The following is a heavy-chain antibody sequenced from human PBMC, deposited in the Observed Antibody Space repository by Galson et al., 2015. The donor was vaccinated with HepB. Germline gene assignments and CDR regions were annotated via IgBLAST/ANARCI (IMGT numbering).Heavy chain of an antibody. CDR1: GYTFTGYY. J-gene: IGHJ5*02. V-gene: IGHV1-2*04. CDR2: INPNSGGT. CDR3: ARDTNWAAAGKGPFDP. Sequence: SVKVSCKASGYTFTGYYMHWVRQAPGQGLEWMGWINPNSGGTNYAQKFQGWVTMTRDTSISTAYMELSRLRSDDTAVYYRARDTNWAAAGKGPFDPWGQGTLVTVSS. D-gene: IGHD6-13*01.